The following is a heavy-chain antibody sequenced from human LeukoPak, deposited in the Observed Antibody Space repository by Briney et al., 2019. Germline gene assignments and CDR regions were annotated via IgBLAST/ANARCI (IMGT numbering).Heavy chain of an antibody. D-gene: IGHD3-9*01. CDR3: AITEYFDWLSFDF. Sequence: GGSLRLSCAASGLTFNSFAMNWVRQAPGKGLEWVSSMSASGATIYYAVSVKGRFTISRDSSKNTLYLEMNRLRAEDTAVYFCAITEYFDWLSFDFWGQGTLVTVS. CDR2: MSASGATI. J-gene: IGHJ4*02. V-gene: IGHV3-23*01. CDR1: GLTFNSFA.